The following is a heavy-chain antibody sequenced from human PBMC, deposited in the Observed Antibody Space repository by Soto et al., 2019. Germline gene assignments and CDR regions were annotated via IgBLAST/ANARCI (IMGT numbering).Heavy chain of an antibody. CDR3: ADIFNWRFFDY. CDR1: GFTFSSYA. Sequence: LSLSCAASGFTFSSYAMSWVRQAPGKGLEWVSSISGSGGSTYYADSVKGRFTISRDNSKNTVYLQMNSLRAEDTAVYYCADIFNWRFFDYWGQGTLVTVSS. CDR2: ISGSGGST. V-gene: IGHV3-23*01. J-gene: IGHJ4*02. D-gene: IGHD1-1*01.